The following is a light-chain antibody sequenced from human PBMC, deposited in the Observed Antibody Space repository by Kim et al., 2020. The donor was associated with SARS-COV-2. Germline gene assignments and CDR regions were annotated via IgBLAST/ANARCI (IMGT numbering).Light chain of an antibody. CDR1: DRYAGGYNP. Sequence: TTASPVTDRYAGGYNPVSWYQQHPGKAPKLLIYDVSKRPSGVSNRFSGSKSGNTASLTISGLQAEDEADYCCCSYAGSSTFVVFGGGTQLTVL. J-gene: IGLJ2*01. V-gene: IGLV2-23*02. CDR3: CSYAGSSTFVV. CDR2: DVS.